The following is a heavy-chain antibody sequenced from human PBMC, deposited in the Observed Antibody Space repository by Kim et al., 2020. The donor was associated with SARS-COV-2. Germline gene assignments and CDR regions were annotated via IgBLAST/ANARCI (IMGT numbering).Heavy chain of an antibody. CDR2: ISGSGGST. V-gene: IGHV3-23*01. CDR1: GFTFSSYA. Sequence: GGSLRLSCAASGFTFSSYAMSWVRQAPGKGLEWVSAISGSGGSTYYADSVKGRFTISRDNSTNTLYLQMNSLRAEDTAVYYCAKEPGYDILTGYYNVIAYYSYGMDVCGQGTTVTVSS. D-gene: IGHD3-9*01. J-gene: IGHJ6*02. CDR3: AKEPGYDILTGYYNVIAYYSYGMDV.